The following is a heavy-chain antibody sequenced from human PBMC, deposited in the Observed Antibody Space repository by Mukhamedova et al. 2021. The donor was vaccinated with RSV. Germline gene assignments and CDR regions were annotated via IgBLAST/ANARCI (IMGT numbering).Heavy chain of an antibody. Sequence: GLEWVSYISSSGSTIYYADSVKGRFTISRDNAKNSLYLQMNSLRAEDTAVYYCARARPDIVVVVAATDYYFDYWGQGTLVTVS. V-gene: IGHV3-48*03. D-gene: IGHD2-15*01. CDR3: ARARPDIVVVVAATDYYFDY. CDR2: ISSSGSTI. J-gene: IGHJ4*02.